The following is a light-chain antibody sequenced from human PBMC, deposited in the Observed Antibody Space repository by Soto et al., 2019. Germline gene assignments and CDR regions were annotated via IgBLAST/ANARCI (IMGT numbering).Light chain of an antibody. CDR2: AAY. V-gene: IGKV1-39*01. Sequence: DIQMTQSPSSLSASVGDRVTITCRASQTIDTYLNWYQQNPGKAPKLLIYAAYTLQNGVPSRFSGSGSGTEFTLTISSLQPEDFATYYCQQSTGIPYTFGQGTKLEIK. CDR1: QTIDTY. CDR3: QQSTGIPYT. J-gene: IGKJ2*01.